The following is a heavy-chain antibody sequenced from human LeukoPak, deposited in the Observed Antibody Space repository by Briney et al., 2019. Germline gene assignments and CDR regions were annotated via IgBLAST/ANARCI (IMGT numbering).Heavy chain of an antibody. CDR2: IKQDGSEK. CDR3: ASEGSYPAYYYYGMDV. Sequence: GSLRLSCAASGFTFSSYWMSWVRQAPGKGLEWVANIKQDGSEKYYVDSVKGRFTISRDNAKNSLYLQMNSLRAEDTAVYYCASEGSYPAYYYYGMDVWGQGTTVTVSS. J-gene: IGHJ6*02. CDR1: GFTFSSYW. V-gene: IGHV3-7*03.